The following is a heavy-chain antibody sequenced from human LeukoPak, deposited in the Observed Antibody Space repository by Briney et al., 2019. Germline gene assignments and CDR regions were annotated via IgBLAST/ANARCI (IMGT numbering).Heavy chain of an antibody. D-gene: IGHD5-18*01. CDR3: ARINREPGYSSDY. CDR2: ISGSGGST. Sequence: GGSLRLSCAASGFTFSSYAMSWVRQAPGKGLEWVSAISGSGGSTYYADSVKGRFTISRDNSKNTLYLQMNSLRAEDTAVYYCARINREPGYSSDYWGQGTLVTVSS. CDR1: GFTFSSYA. J-gene: IGHJ4*02. V-gene: IGHV3-23*01.